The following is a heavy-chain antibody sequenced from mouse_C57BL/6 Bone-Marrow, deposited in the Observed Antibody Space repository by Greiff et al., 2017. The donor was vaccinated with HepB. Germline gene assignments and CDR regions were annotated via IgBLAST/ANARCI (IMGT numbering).Heavy chain of an antibody. Sequence: EVKVVESGGGLVQPGGSLKLSCAASGFTFSDYYMYWVRQTPEKRLEWVAYISNGGGSTYYPDTVKGRFTISRDNAKNTLYLQMSRLKSEDTAMYYCARHANYYGSRREYFDVWGTGTTVTVSS. J-gene: IGHJ1*03. CDR1: GFTFSDYY. D-gene: IGHD1-1*01. CDR3: ARHANYYGSRREYFDV. CDR2: ISNGGGST. V-gene: IGHV5-12*01.